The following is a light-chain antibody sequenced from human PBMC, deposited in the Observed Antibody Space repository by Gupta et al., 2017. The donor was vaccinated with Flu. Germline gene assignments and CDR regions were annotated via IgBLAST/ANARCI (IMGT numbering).Light chain of an antibody. V-gene: IGKV4-1*01. CDR1: QSVLYSSNNKNY. CDR3: QQYYSTPDT. Sequence: IMMTQSQDSLAVSLGEKANINCKSSQSVLYSSNNKNYLAWYQQKPGQPPKLFLYWASTRESGVPDRFSGSGSGTDFTLTISSLQAEDVAVYYCQQYYSTPDTFGQGTKLEIK. J-gene: IGKJ2*01. CDR2: WAS.